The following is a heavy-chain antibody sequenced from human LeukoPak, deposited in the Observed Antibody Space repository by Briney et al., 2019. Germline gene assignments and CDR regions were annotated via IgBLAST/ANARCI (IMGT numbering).Heavy chain of an antibody. CDR1: GYRLTSYW. Sequence: GESLQISFKASGYRLTSYWIGWVRPVPGKGLEWVGIIYPYDSDTRYSPSFEGQVTISADKSISTAYLQWSNLKASDTAMYYCARHIGYSAWNPDYWGQGTLVTVSS. J-gene: IGHJ4*02. V-gene: IGHV5-51*01. CDR3: ARHIGYSAWNPDY. D-gene: IGHD5-12*01. CDR2: IYPYDSDT.